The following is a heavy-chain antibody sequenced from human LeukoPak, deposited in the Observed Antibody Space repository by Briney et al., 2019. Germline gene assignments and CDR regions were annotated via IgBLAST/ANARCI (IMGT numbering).Heavy chain of an antibody. CDR3: AREPRIYGMDV. J-gene: IGHJ6*02. V-gene: IGHV4-34*01. CDR2: INHSGST. CDR1: GGSFSGYY. Sequence: SETPSLTCAVYGGSFSGYYWSWIRQPPGKGLEWIGEINHSGSTNYNPSLRSRVTISVDTSKNQFSLKLSSVTAADTAVYYCAREPRIYGMDVWGQGTTVTVSS.